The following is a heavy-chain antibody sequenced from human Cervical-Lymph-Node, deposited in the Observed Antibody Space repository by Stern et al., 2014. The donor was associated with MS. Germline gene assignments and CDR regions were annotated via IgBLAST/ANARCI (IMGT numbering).Heavy chain of an antibody. CDR3: AHSIWSGYIGPLDY. J-gene: IGHJ4*02. Sequence: QVTLKESGPTLVKPTQTLTLTCSFSGFSLSTSGEGVGWVRQPPGKALEXLALIYWDDDKRYSPSLQSRLTITKDTSKNQVVLRMTNMDPVDTATYYCAHSIWSGYIGPLDYWGQGTLVTVSS. D-gene: IGHD3-3*01. V-gene: IGHV2-5*02. CDR2: IYWDDDK. CDR1: GFSLSTSGEG.